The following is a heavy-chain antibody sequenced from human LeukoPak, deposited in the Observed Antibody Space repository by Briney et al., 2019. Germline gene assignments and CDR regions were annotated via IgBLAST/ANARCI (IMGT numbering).Heavy chain of an antibody. CDR1: GYSFTTHW. D-gene: IGHD3-10*01. CDR2: IYPGDSDT. V-gene: IGHV5-51*01. Sequence: GESLKISCKASGYSFTTHWIGWVRQMPGKGLEWMGIIYPGDSDTRYSPSFQGQVTISADKSISTAYLQWSSLKASDTAMYYCARHTRMVRGVISGVDPWGQGTLVTVSS. J-gene: IGHJ5*02. CDR3: ARHTRMVRGVISGVDP.